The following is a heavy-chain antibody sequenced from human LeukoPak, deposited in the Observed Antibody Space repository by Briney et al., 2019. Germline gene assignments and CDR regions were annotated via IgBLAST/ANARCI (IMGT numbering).Heavy chain of an antibody. D-gene: IGHD5-18*01. J-gene: IGHJ4*02. Sequence: PSETLSLTCTVSGGCISRYYWSWLRQPPGKGLEWIGYIYYSGSTNYNPSLKSRVTISIDTSKNQFSLRLSSMTAANTAVYYCTRGASGYSYGWGQGTLVTVSS. V-gene: IGHV4-59*01. CDR3: TRGASGYSYG. CDR1: GGCISRYY. CDR2: IYYSGST.